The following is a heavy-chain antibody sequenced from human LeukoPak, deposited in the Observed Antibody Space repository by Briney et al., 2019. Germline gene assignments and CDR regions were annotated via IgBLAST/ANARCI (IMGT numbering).Heavy chain of an antibody. CDR3: ARDPTQDGSGSYPSDY. CDR2: ISYEGSNK. CDR1: GFTFSSYA. J-gene: IGHJ4*02. V-gene: IGHV3-30-3*01. Sequence: PGGSLRLSCVGSGFTFSSYAVHGVRQAPGKGLEGVAVISYEGSNKHYADSVKGRFTISRDNSKNTLYLEMNSLRAEDTAVYYCARDPTQDGSGSYPSDYWGQGTLVTVSS. D-gene: IGHD3-10*01.